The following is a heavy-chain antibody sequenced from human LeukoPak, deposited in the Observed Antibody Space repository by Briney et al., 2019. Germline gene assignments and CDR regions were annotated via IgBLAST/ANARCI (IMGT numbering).Heavy chain of an antibody. CDR2: IKQDGSEN. CDR3: ARGLDYGDYLPVEGAFDI. D-gene: IGHD4-17*01. Sequence: GGSLRLSCAAAGLTSSIYWMSWVRQAPGKGLEWVANIKQDGSENYTVDSVKGRFTISRDNAKNSLYLQMNSLRAEDTAVYYCARGLDYGDYLPVEGAFDIWGQGTMVTVSS. CDR1: GLTSSIYW. V-gene: IGHV3-7*03. J-gene: IGHJ3*02.